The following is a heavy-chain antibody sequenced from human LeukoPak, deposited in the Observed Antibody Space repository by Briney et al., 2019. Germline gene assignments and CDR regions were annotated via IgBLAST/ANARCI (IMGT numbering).Heavy chain of an antibody. CDR2: IYYSGNT. CDR1: GGSISSSSHY. CDR3: ARIPGTTSFNYYYGMDV. V-gene: IGHV4-39*01. D-gene: IGHD1-7*01. J-gene: IGHJ6*02. Sequence: SETLSLTCTVSGGSISSSSHYWGWIRQPPGKGLEWIGSIYYSGNTYYNPSLKSRVTISGDTSKNQFSLKLSSVTAADTAVYYCARIPGTTSFNYYYGMDVWGQGTTVTVSS.